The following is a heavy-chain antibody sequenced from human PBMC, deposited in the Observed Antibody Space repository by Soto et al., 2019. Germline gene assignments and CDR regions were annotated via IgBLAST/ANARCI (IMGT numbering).Heavy chain of an antibody. CDR2: INHSGST. CDR1: CGSFSGYY. D-gene: IGHD3-3*01. V-gene: IGHV4-34*01. CDR3: ARKFLCAFWTGHTYYLDY. J-gene: IGHJ4*02. Sequence: SETLSLTCAVYCGSFSGYYWSWIRQPPGKGLERIGEINHSGSTNYNPSLKSRVTISVDTSKNQFSLKLSSVAAADTAVYYCARKFLCAFWTGHTYYLDYWGPGTLLNVSS.